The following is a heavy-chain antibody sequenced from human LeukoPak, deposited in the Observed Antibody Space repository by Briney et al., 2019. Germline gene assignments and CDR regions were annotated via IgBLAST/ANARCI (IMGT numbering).Heavy chain of an antibody. Sequence: SETLSLTCTVSGGSISSSGYDWDWIRQPPGKGLEWIGSIYYSGSTYYNPSLKSRVTISVDTSKNQFSLKLSSVTAADTAVYYCARHGGGAARGLDYWGQGTLVTVSS. V-gene: IGHV4-39*01. CDR1: GGSISSSGYD. D-gene: IGHD6-6*01. CDR2: IYYSGST. CDR3: ARHGGGAARGLDY. J-gene: IGHJ4*02.